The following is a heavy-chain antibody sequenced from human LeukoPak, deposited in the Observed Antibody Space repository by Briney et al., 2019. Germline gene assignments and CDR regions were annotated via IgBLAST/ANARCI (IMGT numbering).Heavy chain of an antibody. CDR3: AKSPKYSAITMVRGPSYYYYYMDV. J-gene: IGHJ6*03. D-gene: IGHD3-10*01. Sequence: GGSLRLSCAASGFTFSSYSMNWVRQAPGKGLEWVSYISSSSSTIYYADSVKGRFTISRDNAKNSLYLQMNSLRAEDTAVYYCAKSPKYSAITMVRGPSYYYYYMDVWGKGTTVTISS. CDR2: ISSSSSTI. V-gene: IGHV3-48*01. CDR1: GFTFSSYS.